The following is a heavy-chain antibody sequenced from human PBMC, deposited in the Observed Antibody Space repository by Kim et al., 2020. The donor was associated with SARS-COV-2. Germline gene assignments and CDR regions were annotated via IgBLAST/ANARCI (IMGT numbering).Heavy chain of an antibody. CDR2: IKSDGSEK. CDR3: ATYSSSRPV. CDR1: GFTFSGYW. D-gene: IGHD6-13*01. V-gene: IGHV3-7*01. Sequence: GGSLRLSCAASGFTFSGYWMSWVRQAPGKRLEWVANIKSDGSEKCYVDSMKGRFTISRDNAKNSLYLQMNSLRAEDTAVYYCATYSSSRPVWGQGTLVTVSS. J-gene: IGHJ4*02.